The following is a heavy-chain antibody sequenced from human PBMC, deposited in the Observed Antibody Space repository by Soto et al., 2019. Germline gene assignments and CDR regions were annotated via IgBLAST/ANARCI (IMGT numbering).Heavy chain of an antibody. V-gene: IGHV4-59*01. J-gene: IGHJ4*02. Sequence: PSETLSLTCTVSGVSISSNYWSWIRQPPGKGLEWIGYFYYSGSTNYSPSLKSRVAISVDTSKNQFSLRLSSVTAADTAVYYCARDATEDYFDYWGQGTLVTVSS. CDR2: FYYSGST. CDR3: ARDATEDYFDY. D-gene: IGHD1-26*01. CDR1: GVSISSNY.